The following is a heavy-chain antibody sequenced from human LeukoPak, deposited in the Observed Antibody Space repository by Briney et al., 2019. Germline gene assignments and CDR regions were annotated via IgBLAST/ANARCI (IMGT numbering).Heavy chain of an antibody. Sequence: GGSLRLSCVASGFTFSSYWMHWVRQAPGEGLVWVSRINSDGSTTTYADSAKGRFTISRDNAKNTLYLQMNSLRAEDTAVYYCAKDLLLELRTWGYYFDYWGQGTLVTVSS. D-gene: IGHD1-7*01. J-gene: IGHJ4*02. V-gene: IGHV3-74*01. CDR2: INSDGSTT. CDR1: GFTFSSYW. CDR3: AKDLLLELRTWGYYFDY.